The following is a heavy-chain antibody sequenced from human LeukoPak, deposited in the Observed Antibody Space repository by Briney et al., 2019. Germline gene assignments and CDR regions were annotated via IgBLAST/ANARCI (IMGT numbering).Heavy chain of an antibody. Sequence: SETLSLTCTVSGYSISSGYYWGWIRQPPGKGLEWIGSIYHSGSTYYNPSLKSRVTISVDTSKNQFSLKLSSVTAADTAVYYCARDQRGYSYVGPKSNYYYYMDVWGKGTTVTVSS. CDR3: ARDQRGYSYVGPKSNYYYYMDV. V-gene: IGHV4-38-2*02. D-gene: IGHD5-18*01. CDR1: GYSISSGYY. CDR2: IYHSGST. J-gene: IGHJ6*03.